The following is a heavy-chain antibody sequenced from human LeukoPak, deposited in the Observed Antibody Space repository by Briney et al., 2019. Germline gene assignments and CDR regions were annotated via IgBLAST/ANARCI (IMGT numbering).Heavy chain of an antibody. Sequence: PSETLSLTCAVYGGTFSGYYWGWIRQPPGKGLDWIGEINHSGSTNYNPSLKGRVTISVDTSKNQFSLKLSSVTAADTAVYYCARDFAMCSSTSCLYYFDYWGQGTLVTVSS. CDR1: GGTFSGYY. CDR3: ARDFAMCSSTSCLYYFDY. D-gene: IGHD2-2*01. CDR2: INHSGST. V-gene: IGHV4-34*01. J-gene: IGHJ4*02.